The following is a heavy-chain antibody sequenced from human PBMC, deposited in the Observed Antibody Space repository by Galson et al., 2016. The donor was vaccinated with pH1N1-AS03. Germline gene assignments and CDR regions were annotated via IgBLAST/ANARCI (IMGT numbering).Heavy chain of an antibody. Sequence: QSGAEVKQPGESLKIPCKASGYLFTNYLIAWVRQMPGKGLEWMGIIYPSDSDARYSPSFQGQVTFSADKSTSTAYLHLTTLKAADSAIYYCARHASPTILSYHFDSWGRGTLVTVSS. J-gene: IGHJ4*02. CDR1: GYLFTNYL. D-gene: IGHD1-26*01. CDR2: IYPSDSDA. CDR3: ARHASPTILSYHFDS. V-gene: IGHV5-51*01.